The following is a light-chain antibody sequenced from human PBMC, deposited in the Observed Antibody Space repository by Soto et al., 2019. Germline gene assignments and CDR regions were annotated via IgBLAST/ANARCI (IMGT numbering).Light chain of an antibody. J-gene: IGKJ1*01. CDR1: QTISSW. CDR3: QHYNSHSEA. V-gene: IGKV1-5*03. Sequence: EIQVTQSPATLSGSVGDRVTITCRASQTISSWLAWYQQKPGKAPKLLIYKASTLKSGVPSRFSGSGSGTEFTLTISSLQPDDFAPYYCQHYNSHSEAFGQGTKV. CDR2: KAS.